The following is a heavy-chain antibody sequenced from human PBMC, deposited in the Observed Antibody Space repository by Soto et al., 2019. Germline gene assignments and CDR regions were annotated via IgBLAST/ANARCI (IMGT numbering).Heavy chain of an antibody. CDR2: IGSGSST. Sequence: GGSLRLSCAASGFTFSSYSMSWVRQAPGKGLEWVSVIGSGSSTHYADSVKGRFTISRDNAKNTLYLQMNSLRAEDTAIYYCAKDAVGAGGVDYWGQGTLVTVSS. V-gene: IGHV3-23*01. CDR1: GFTFSSYS. CDR3: AKDAVGAGGVDY. J-gene: IGHJ4*02. D-gene: IGHD1-26*01.